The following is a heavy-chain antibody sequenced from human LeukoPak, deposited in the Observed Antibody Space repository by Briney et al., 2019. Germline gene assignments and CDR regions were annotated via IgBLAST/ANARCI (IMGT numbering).Heavy chain of an antibody. CDR2: ISGYRSNT. Sequence: VSVTVSCKASGYSFTKYGISWVRQAPGQGLEWMGWISGYRSNTNSAPKLQRRVTMTTDTSTSTAYMELRSLTSADTATYYCARVGATYGDPLEYDYWGQGTLVTVSS. CDR1: GYSFTKYG. D-gene: IGHD1-26*01. J-gene: IGHJ4*02. V-gene: IGHV1-18*01. CDR3: ARVGATYGDPLEYDY.